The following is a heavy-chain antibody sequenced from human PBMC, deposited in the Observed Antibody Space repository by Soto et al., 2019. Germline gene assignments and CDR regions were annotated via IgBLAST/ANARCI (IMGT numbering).Heavy chain of an antibody. CDR3: AGPSSGWSAHTGPGYFDL. J-gene: IGHJ2*01. CDR1: GFTVRSNY. D-gene: IGHD6-19*01. V-gene: IGHV3-53*02. CDR2: IYSGGST. Sequence: EVQLVETGGGLIQPGGSLRLSCAASGFTVRSNYMSWVRQAPGKGLEWVSVIYSGGSTYYADSVKGRFTISRDNSKNTLYLQMNSLRAEDTAVYYCAGPSSGWSAHTGPGYFDLWGRGTLVTVSS.